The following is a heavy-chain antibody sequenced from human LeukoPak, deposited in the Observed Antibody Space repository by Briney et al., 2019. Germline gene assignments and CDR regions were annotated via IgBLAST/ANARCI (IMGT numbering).Heavy chain of an antibody. CDR1: GVSVSSHY. J-gene: IGHJ4*02. V-gene: IGHV4-59*02. Sequence: SETLSLTCSVSGVSVSSHYWSWIRQPPGKGLEWIGYIYYSGGTNYNPSLKSRVTMSVDTSKNQFSLKLSSVTAADTAVYYCARETQWELLQDYWGQGTLVTVSS. D-gene: IGHD1-26*01. CDR2: IYYSGGT. CDR3: ARETQWELLQDY.